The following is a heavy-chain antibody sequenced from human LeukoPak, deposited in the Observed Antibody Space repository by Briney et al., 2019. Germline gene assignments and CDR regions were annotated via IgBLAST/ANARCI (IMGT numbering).Heavy chain of an antibody. CDR1: GFTFSSYG. V-gene: IGHV3-33*01. CDR3: ARVYYDSSGYYHDAFDI. J-gene: IGHJ3*02. CDR2: IWYDGSNK. D-gene: IGHD3-22*01. Sequence: GGSLRLSCAASGFTFSSYGMHWVRQAPGKGLEWVAVIWYDGSNKYYADSVKGRFTISRDNSKNTLYLQMNSLRAEDTAVYYCARVYYDSSGYYHDAFDIWGQGTMVTVSS.